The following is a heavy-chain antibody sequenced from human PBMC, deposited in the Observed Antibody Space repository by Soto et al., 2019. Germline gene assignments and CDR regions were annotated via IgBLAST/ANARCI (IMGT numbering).Heavy chain of an antibody. CDR1: GGSISSGGYY. J-gene: IGHJ5*02. V-gene: IGHV4-31*03. D-gene: IGHD3-16*01. CDR2: IYYSGST. CDR3: AKAPRFGLGAVNWFDP. Sequence: PSETLSLTCTVSGGSISSGGYYWSWIRQHPGKGLEWIGYIYYSGSTYYNPSLKSRVTISVDTSKNQFSLKLSSVTAEDTALYYCAKAPRFGLGAVNWFDPWGQGTLVTVSS.